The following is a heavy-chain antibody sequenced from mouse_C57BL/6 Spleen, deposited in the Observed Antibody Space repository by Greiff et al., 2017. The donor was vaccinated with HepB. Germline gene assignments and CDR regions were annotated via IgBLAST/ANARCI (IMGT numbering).Heavy chain of an antibody. J-gene: IGHJ1*03. CDR2: INPSNGGT. Sequence: QVKLQQPGTELVKPGASVKLSCTASGYTFTSYWMHWVKQRPGQGLEWIGNINPSNGGTNYNEKFKSKATLTVDKSSSTAYMQLSMLTSEDSAVSYCASWCYYGSSYLYFDVWGTGTTVTVSS. CDR1: GYTFTSYW. D-gene: IGHD1-1*01. V-gene: IGHV1-53*01. CDR3: ASWCYYGSSYLYFDV.